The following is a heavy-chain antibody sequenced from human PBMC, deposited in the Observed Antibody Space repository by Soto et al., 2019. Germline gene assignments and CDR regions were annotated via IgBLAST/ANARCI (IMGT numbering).Heavy chain of an antibody. CDR3: ASPPTTGNYYYYGIDV. CDR1: GGTFSSYA. J-gene: IGHJ6*02. V-gene: IGHV1-69*12. CDR2: IIPIFGTA. D-gene: IGHD4-17*01. Sequence: QVQLVQSGAEVKKPGSSVKVSCKASGGTFSSYAISWVRQAPGQGLEWMGGIIPIFGTANYAQKFQGRVTSTADDSTSTAYMELSSLRSEATAVYYCASPPTTGNYYYYGIDVWGQGTTVTVSS.